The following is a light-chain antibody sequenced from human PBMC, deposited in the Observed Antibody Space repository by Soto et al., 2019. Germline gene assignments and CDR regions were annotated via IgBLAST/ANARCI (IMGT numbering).Light chain of an antibody. Sequence: QSVLTQPPSVSGAPGQRVTISCTGSSSNIGAGYDVHWYQQLPGTAPKLLIYGNSNRPSGVPDRFSGSKSGTSASLAITGLQAEDEADEDCQSYDSSLSGRVFGTGTKLTVL. CDR3: QSYDSSLSGRV. V-gene: IGLV1-40*01. J-gene: IGLJ1*01. CDR1: SSNIGAGYD. CDR2: GNS.